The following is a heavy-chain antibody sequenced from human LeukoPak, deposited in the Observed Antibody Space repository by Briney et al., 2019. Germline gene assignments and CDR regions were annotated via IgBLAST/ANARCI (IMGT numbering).Heavy chain of an antibody. CDR3: ARWSSSGWRRLDY. D-gene: IGHD6-19*01. Sequence: SETLSLTXAVYGGSFSGYYWSWIRQPPGKGLEWIGEINHSGSTNYNPSLKSRVTISVDTSKNQFSLKLSSVTAADTAVYYCARWSSSGWRRLDYWGQGTLVTVSS. CDR1: GGSFSGYY. CDR2: INHSGST. J-gene: IGHJ4*02. V-gene: IGHV4-34*01.